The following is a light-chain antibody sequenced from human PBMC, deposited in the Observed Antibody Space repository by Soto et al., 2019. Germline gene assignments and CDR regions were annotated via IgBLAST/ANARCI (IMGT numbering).Light chain of an antibody. J-gene: IGLJ2*01. CDR3: CSYARSSTVV. V-gene: IGLV2-23*01. Sequence: QSALTQPASVSGSPGQSITIYCSGTSNDVGSFNLVSWYQQHPGKVPKLMIYEATKRPSGVSNRFSGSKSGNTASMTISGLQAEDEADYYCCSYARSSTVVFGVGTKVTVL. CDR2: EAT. CDR1: SNDVGSFNL.